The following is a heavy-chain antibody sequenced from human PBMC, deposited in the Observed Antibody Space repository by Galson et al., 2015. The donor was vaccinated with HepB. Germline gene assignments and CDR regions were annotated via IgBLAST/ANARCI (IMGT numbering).Heavy chain of an antibody. Sequence: SLRLSCAASGFTFSNAWMNWVRQAPGKGLEWVGRIKSKTDGGTTDYAAPVKGRFTISRDDSKNTLYLQMNSLKTEDTAVYYCTTTGIAAAGTNWLGSSDWYFDLWGRGTLVTVSS. CDR3: TTTGIAAAGTNWLGSSDWYFDL. CDR1: GFTFSNAW. CDR2: IKSKTDGGTT. D-gene: IGHD6-13*01. J-gene: IGHJ2*01. V-gene: IGHV3-15*07.